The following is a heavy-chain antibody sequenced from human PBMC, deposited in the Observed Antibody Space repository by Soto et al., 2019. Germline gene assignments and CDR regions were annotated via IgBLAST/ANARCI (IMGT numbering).Heavy chain of an antibody. CDR1: GYSFTSYW. Sequence: GESLKISCKGSGYSFTSYWIGWVRQMPGKGLEWMGIIYPGDSDTRYSPSFQGQVTISADKSISTAYLQWSSLKASDTAMYYCASQSDRNYYGSSGQYYYYGMDVWGQGTTVTVSS. CDR3: ASQSDRNYYGSSGQYYYYGMDV. D-gene: IGHD3-22*01. J-gene: IGHJ6*02. V-gene: IGHV5-51*01. CDR2: IYPGDSDT.